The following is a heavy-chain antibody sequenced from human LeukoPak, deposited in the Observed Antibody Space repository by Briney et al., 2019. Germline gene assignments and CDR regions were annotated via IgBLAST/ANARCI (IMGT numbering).Heavy chain of an antibody. V-gene: IGHV4-61*02. Sequence: SETLSLTCTVSGGSISSSSYYWGWIRQPAGKGLEWIGRIYTSGSTNYNPSLKSRVTMSVDTSKNQFSLKLSSVTAADTAVYYCARYGDYEVGRFDPWGQGTLVSVSS. D-gene: IGHD4-17*01. CDR2: IYTSGST. CDR1: GGSISSSSYY. J-gene: IGHJ5*02. CDR3: ARYGDYEVGRFDP.